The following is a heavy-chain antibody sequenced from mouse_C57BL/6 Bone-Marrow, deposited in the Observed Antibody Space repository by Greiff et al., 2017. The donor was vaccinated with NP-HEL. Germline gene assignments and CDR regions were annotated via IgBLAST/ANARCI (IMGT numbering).Heavy chain of an antibody. CDR2: IWWDDDK. CDR3: ARMDDSHSAY. CDR1: GFSLSTFGMG. J-gene: IGHJ3*01. V-gene: IGHV8-8*01. D-gene: IGHD2-4*01. Sequence: QVTLKVSGPGILQPSQTLSLSCSSSGFSLSTFGMGVGWIRQPSGKGLEWLVHIWWDDDKYYNPSMKSRLTISKDTSKNQVFLKLANVDTADTATYYCARMDDSHSAYWGQGTLVTVSA.